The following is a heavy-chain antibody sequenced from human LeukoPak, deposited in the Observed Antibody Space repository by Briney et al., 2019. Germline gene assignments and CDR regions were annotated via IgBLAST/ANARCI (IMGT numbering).Heavy chain of an antibody. Sequence: ASVKVSCKASGYTFTSYDINWVRQATGQGLEWMGWISAYNGNTNYAQKLQGRVTMTTDTSTSTAYMELRSLRSDDTAVYYCARCRTSGELEAFDIWGQGTMVTVSS. J-gene: IGHJ3*02. CDR3: ARCRTSGELEAFDI. V-gene: IGHV1-18*01. CDR1: GYTFTSYD. CDR2: ISAYNGNT. D-gene: IGHD3-10*01.